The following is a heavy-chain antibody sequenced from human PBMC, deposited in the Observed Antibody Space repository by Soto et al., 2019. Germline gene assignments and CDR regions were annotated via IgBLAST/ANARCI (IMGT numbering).Heavy chain of an antibody. CDR1: GGSISSYY. V-gene: IGHV4-59*12. CDR2: IYYSGST. D-gene: IGHD3-3*01. J-gene: IGHJ5*02. Sequence: PSETLSLTCTVSGGSISSYYWSWIRQPPGKGLEWIGYIYYSGSTNYNPSLKSRVTISVDTSKNQFSLRLSSVTAADTAVYYCARGERVATIFEYVKWFDPWGQGTVVT. CDR3: ARGERVATIFEYVKWFDP.